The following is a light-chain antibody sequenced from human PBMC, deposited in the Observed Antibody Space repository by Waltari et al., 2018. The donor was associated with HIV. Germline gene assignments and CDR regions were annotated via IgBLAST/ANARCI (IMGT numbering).Light chain of an antibody. CDR3: AAWDDRLSGL. J-gene: IGLJ2*01. Sequence: QSVLTQPPSASGTPGQRVTISCSGGSSNIGLYHVYWYQQFPGTAPKLLIYRDNQRPPGGPDRFSGAKSGTSASLVISGLRSEDEADYYCAAWDDRLSGLFGGGTKVTVL. CDR1: SSNIGLYH. CDR2: RDN. V-gene: IGLV1-47*01.